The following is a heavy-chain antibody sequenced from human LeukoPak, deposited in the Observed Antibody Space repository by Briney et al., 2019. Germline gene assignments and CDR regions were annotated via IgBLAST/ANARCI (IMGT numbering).Heavy chain of an antibody. CDR2: INPNSGGT. J-gene: IGHJ6*03. CDR3: ARVAAAGTFYYYYYMDV. Sequence: ASVKVSCKASGYTFTGNFMHWVRQAPGQGLEWMGWINPNSGGTNYAQKLQGRVTMTTDTSTSTAYMELRSLRSDDTAVYYCARVAAAGTFYYYYYMDVWGKGTTVTISS. D-gene: IGHD6-13*01. CDR1: GYTFTGNF. V-gene: IGHV1-2*02.